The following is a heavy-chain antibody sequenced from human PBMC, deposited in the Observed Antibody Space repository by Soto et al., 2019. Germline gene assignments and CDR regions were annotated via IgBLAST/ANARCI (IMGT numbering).Heavy chain of an antibody. V-gene: IGHV1-69*13. J-gene: IGHJ6*02. CDR1: GDTFSSYG. CDR3: ARGTRDGYNRAHYYYYYAMDV. CDR2: IIPIFGKT. Sequence: ASVKVSCKASGDTFSSYGINWVRQAPGQGLEWMGGIIPIFGKTNYAQKFQGRVTITADEFTSTAYMELSSLRSEDTAMYYCARGTRDGYNRAHYYYYYAMDVWGQGTTVTVSS. D-gene: IGHD5-12*01.